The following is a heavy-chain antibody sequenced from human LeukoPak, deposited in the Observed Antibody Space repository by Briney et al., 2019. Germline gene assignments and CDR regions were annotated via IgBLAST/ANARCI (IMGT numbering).Heavy chain of an antibody. CDR1: GFTFSTYN. Sequence: PGGSLRLSCAASGFTFSTYNMNWVRQAPGKGLEWLSYISTSSSTIYYADSVKGRFTISRDNAKNSLYLQMNSLRGEDTAVYYCASEGIAAAADIWGQGTMVTVSS. CDR2: ISTSSSTI. CDR3: ASEGIAAAADI. D-gene: IGHD6-25*01. J-gene: IGHJ3*02. V-gene: IGHV3-48*01.